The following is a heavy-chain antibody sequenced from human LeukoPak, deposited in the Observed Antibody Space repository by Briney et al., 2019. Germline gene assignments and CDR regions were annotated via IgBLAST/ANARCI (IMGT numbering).Heavy chain of an antibody. CDR2: IIPILGTA. CDR1: GGTFSSYA. Sequence: SVKVSCKASGGTFSSYAISWVRQAPGQGLEWMGGIIPILGTANYAQKFQGRVTITTDESTSTAYMELRSLRSEDTAVYYCAREASSGRSLKGNFDYWGQGTLVTVSS. CDR3: AREASSGRSLKGNFDY. J-gene: IGHJ4*02. V-gene: IGHV1-69*05. D-gene: IGHD6-19*01.